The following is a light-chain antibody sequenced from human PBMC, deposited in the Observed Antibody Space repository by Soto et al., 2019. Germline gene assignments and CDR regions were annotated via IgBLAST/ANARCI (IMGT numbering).Light chain of an antibody. Sequence: QSALTQPASVSGSPGQSITISCTGTSSDVGSYNLVSWYQQHPGTDPKLMIYEGSKRPSGVSNRFSGSKSGNTASLTISGLQAEDEADYYCCSDAGSSTLVFGGGTKLTVL. CDR3: CSDAGSSTLV. CDR1: SSDVGSYNL. CDR2: EGS. J-gene: IGLJ2*01. V-gene: IGLV2-23*01.